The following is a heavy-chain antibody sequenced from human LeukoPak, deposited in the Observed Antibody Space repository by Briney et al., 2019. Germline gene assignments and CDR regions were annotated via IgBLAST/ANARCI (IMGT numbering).Heavy chain of an antibody. Sequence: GGSLRLSCAASGFTFSSYGMHWVRQAPGKGLEWVAFIRYDGSIKYYADSVKGRFTVSRDNSKNTLYLQTNSLRAEDTAVYYCAKDLVVTGTTPDAFDIWGQGTKVTVSS. V-gene: IGHV3-30*02. J-gene: IGHJ3*02. D-gene: IGHD1-20*01. CDR1: GFTFSSYG. CDR3: AKDLVVTGTTPDAFDI. CDR2: IRYDGSIK.